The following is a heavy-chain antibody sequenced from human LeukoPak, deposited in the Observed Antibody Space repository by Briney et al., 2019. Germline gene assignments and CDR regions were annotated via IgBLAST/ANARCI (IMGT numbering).Heavy chain of an antibody. Sequence: ASVKVSCKASGYTFTNYGFSWVRQAPGQGLEWMGWISAYSGNTKYAQKFQGRVTMTTDTSTSTVYMELMTLRSGDTAVYYCAREGEDIVAVPDHWGQGTLVTVSS. CDR3: AREGEDIVAVPDH. CDR2: ISAYSGNT. V-gene: IGHV1-18*01. D-gene: IGHD2-2*01. CDR1: GYTFTNYG. J-gene: IGHJ4*02.